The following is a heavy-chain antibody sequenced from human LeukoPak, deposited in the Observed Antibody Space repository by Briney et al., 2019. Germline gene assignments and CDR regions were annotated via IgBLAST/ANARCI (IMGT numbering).Heavy chain of an antibody. CDR3: ATDLGLTMIRGVFVK. CDR1: GFTVSSNY. CDR2: LYSAGNT. J-gene: IGHJ4*02. D-gene: IGHD3-10*01. Sequence: GGSLRLSCAASGFTVSSNYMTWVRQAPGKGLEWVSVLYSAGNTFYADSVKGRFTISRDNSKNTLYLQMNSLRPEDTAVYYCATDLGLTMIRGVFVKWGQGALVTVSS. V-gene: IGHV3-66*02.